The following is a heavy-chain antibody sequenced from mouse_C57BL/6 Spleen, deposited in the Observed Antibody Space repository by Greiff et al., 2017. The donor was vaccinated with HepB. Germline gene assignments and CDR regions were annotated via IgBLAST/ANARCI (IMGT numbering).Heavy chain of an antibody. CDR3: ARMEESATYLDY. CDR2: IYPGDGDT. V-gene: IGHV1-82*01. CDR1: GYAFSSSW. Sequence: VQLQQSGPELVKPGASVKISCKASGYAFSSSWMNWVKQRPGKGLEWIGRIYPGDGDTNYTGKFKGKATLTADKSSSTAYMQLSSLTSEDSAVYCCARMEESATYLDYWGQGTTLTVSS. J-gene: IGHJ2*01.